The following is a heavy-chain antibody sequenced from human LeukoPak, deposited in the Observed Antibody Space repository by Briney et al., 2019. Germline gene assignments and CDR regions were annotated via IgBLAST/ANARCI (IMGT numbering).Heavy chain of an antibody. J-gene: IGHJ4*02. V-gene: IGHV3-23*01. CDR1: GFTFSSYG. CDR2: ISGSGGST. Sequence: GGSLRLSCAASGFTFSSYGMHWVRQAPGKGLEWVSEISGSGGSTYYADSVKGRFTISRDNSKNTPYLQMNSLRAEDTAVYCCAKTVGYCTNGICHKAFDYWGQGTLVTVSP. CDR3: AKTVGYCTNGICHKAFDY. D-gene: IGHD2-8*01.